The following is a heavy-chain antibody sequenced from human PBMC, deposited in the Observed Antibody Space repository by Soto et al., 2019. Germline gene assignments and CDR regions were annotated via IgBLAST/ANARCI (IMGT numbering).Heavy chain of an antibody. J-gene: IGHJ3*02. CDR1: GFTFSNYA. V-gene: IGHV3-23*01. CDR3: AKKDGTDGYYDAFDI. CDR2: ISGSGAST. Sequence: EVQLLESGGGLVQPGGSPRLSCAVSGFTFSNYAMSWVRQAPGKGLDWVSAISGSGASTYNADSVKGRFTISRDNSKNTLYLQMNSLRAEDTALYYCAKKDGTDGYYDAFDIWGQGTMVTVSS. D-gene: IGHD3-22*01.